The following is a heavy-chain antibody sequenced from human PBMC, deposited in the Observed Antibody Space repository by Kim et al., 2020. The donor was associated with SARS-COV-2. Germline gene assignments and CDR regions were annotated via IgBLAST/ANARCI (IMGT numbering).Heavy chain of an antibody. CDR1: GFTFSSYA. J-gene: IGHJ4*01. CDR2: ISYDGSNK. V-gene: IGHV3-30-3*01. CDR3: VPPDFYDSSGSWHGY. Sequence: GGSLRLSCAASGFTFSSYAMHWVRQAPGKGLEWVAVISYDGSNKYYADSVKGRFTISRDNSKNTLYLQMNSLRAEDTAVYYCVPPDFYDSSGSWHGYWG. D-gene: IGHD3-22*01.